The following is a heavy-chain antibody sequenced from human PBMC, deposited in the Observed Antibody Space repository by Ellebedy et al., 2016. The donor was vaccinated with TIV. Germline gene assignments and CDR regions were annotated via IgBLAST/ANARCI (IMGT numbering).Heavy chain of an antibody. CDR1: GFTFTNYY. V-gene: IGHV1-46*01. Sequence: AASVKVSCKASGFTFTNYYIHWVRQAPGQGLEWMGVINPSGDKTNYAQRFQGRVTMTRDTSASTVYMEVNSLRSDDTAVFYCARQMFAYDTSGRDYWGQGTLVTVSS. CDR3: ARQMFAYDTSGRDY. CDR2: INPSGDKT. D-gene: IGHD3-22*01. J-gene: IGHJ4*02.